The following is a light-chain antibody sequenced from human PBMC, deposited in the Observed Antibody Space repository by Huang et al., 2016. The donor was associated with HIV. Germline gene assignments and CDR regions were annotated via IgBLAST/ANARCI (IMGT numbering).Light chain of an antibody. V-gene: IGKV3-11*01. CDR1: QSVNYH. CDR2: DTF. J-gene: IGKJ2*01. Sequence: EIVLTQSPATLSLSPGEGATLSCRATQSVNYHLAWYQQKPGQAPRLLIYDTFTRATGSPPRFSGSGSVTDFTLTISGLEPEDSAVYYCQQRGSWPYTFGQGTTLEIK. CDR3: QQRGSWPYT.